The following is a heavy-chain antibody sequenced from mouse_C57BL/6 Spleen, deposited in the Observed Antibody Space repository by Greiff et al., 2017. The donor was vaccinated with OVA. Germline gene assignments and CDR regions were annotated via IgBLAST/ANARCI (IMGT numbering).Heavy chain of an antibody. J-gene: IGHJ1*03. CDR2: IYPRSGNT. V-gene: IGHV1-81*01. D-gene: IGHD2-4*01. CDR3: ARGGVYDYDDNWYFDV. CDR1: GYTFTSYG. Sequence: QVQLQQSGAELARPGASVKLSCKASGYTFTSYGISWVKQRTGQGLEWIGEIYPRSGNTYYNEKFKGKATLTADKSSSTAYMELRSLTSEDSAVYFCARGGVYDYDDNWYFDVWGTGTTVTVSS.